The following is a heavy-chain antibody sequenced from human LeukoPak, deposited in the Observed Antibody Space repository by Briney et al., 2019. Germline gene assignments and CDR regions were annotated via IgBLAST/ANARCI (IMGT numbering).Heavy chain of an antibody. CDR2: ISSSSSYI. Sequence: KPGGSLRLSCAASGFTFSSYSMNWVRQAPGKGLEWVSSISSSSSYIYYADSVKGRFTISRDNAKNSLYLQMNSLRAEDTAVYYCAKGLGSGSYSAYFDYWGQGTLVTVSS. CDR3: AKGLGSGSYSAYFDY. D-gene: IGHD3-10*01. J-gene: IGHJ4*02. CDR1: GFTFSSYS. V-gene: IGHV3-21*01.